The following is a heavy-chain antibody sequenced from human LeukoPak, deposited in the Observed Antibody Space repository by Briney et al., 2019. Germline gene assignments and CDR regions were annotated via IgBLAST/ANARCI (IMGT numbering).Heavy chain of an antibody. J-gene: IGHJ2*01. Sequence: ASVSVSCKTSGYIFKAHYMHWVRQAPGQGLEWMGWINPNSGSTDYAQRFQGRVSMNRDTSTNTIYMHQRSLKSDDTAVYFCARAPEGRFYDSSGYVGWYFDLWGRGTLVTVSS. CDR2: INPNSGST. V-gene: IGHV1-2*02. D-gene: IGHD3-22*01. CDR3: ARAPEGRFYDSSGYVGWYFDL. CDR1: GYIFKAHY.